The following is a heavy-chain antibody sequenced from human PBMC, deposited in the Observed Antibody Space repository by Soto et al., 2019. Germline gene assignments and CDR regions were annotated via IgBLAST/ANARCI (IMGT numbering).Heavy chain of an antibody. CDR2: ISGSGGST. D-gene: IGHD6-6*01. J-gene: IGHJ4*02. CDR3: AKDQGEYTSSPCDS. Sequence: EVQLLESGGGLVQPGGSLRLSCAASGFTFSNSAMSWVRQAPGKGLEWVSVISGSGGSTYYADSVKGRFTISRDNSKNTLYLHMNSLRAEDAAVYYCAKDQGEYTSSPCDSWGQGTLVTVSS. CDR1: GFTFSNSA. V-gene: IGHV3-23*01.